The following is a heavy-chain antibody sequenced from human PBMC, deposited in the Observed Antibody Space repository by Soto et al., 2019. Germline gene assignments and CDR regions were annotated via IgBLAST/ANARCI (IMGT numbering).Heavy chain of an antibody. CDR2: IIPILGIA. Sequence: QVQLVQSGAEVKKPGSSVKVSCKASGGTFSSYTISWVRQAPGQGLEWMGRIIPILGIANYAQKFQGRVMITADKSTSTAYMELSSLRSEDTAVYYCARDVGYCSGGSCYTYYYYYMDVWGKGTTVTVSS. CDR3: ARDVGYCSGGSCYTYYYYYMDV. J-gene: IGHJ6*03. D-gene: IGHD2-15*01. CDR1: GGTFSSYT. V-gene: IGHV1-69*08.